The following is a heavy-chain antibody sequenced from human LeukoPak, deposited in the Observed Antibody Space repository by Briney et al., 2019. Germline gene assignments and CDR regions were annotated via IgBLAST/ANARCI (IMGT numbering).Heavy chain of an antibody. D-gene: IGHD3-10*01. CDR2: INPSDGST. CDR1: GYIFINYY. J-gene: IGHJ4*02. V-gene: IGHV1-46*01. Sequence: ASVKVSCKASGYIFINYYIHWVRQAPGQGLEWMGVINPSDGSTNYAQKFQDRIILTRDTSTSTVYMDLGRLRSEDTAVYYCARDGGRYSTDYWGQGTLVAVSS. CDR3: ARDGGRYSTDY.